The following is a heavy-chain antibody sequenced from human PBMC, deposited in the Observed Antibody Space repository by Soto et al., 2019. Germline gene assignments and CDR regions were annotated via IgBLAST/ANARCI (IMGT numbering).Heavy chain of an antibody. CDR3: ARPPFPGCLNAVCYPLDH. CDR2: INPTGGST. Sequence: QVHLVQSGAEVKRPGASVTVSCKASGYTFADYYIHWVRQAPGRGLEWMGMINPTGGSTSFAQKFQGRLTMNRDTSTTTLDMELTNLRSEDTALYYCARPPFPGCLNAVCYPLDHWGRGTLVTVSS. V-gene: IGHV1-46*01. J-gene: IGHJ4*02. CDR1: GYTFADYY. D-gene: IGHD2-8*01.